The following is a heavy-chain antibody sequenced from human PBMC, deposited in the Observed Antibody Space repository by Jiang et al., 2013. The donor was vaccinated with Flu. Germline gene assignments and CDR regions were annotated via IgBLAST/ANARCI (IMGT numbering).Heavy chain of an antibody. CDR3: ARESSSGWNTNYFDY. CDR2: IYTSGST. CDR1: GGSISSYY. D-gene: IGHD6-19*01. J-gene: IGHJ4*02. Sequence: PGLVKPSETLSLTCTVSGGSISSYYWSWIRQPAGKGLEWIGRIYTSGSTNYNPSLKSRVTMSVDTSKNQFSLKLSSVTAADTAVYYCARESSSGWNTNYFDYWGQGTLVTVSS. V-gene: IGHV4-4*07.